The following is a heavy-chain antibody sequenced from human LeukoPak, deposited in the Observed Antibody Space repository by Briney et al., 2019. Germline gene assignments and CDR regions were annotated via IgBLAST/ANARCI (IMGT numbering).Heavy chain of an antibody. CDR3: ARDMYYNPVRFDI. J-gene: IGHJ3*02. D-gene: IGHD3-10*01. CDR1: GGSISSGSYY. CDR2: ISTSGTS. Sequence: SETLSLTCTVSGGSISSGSYYWSWIRQPAGKGLEWIGGISTSGTSNYNSSLNSRVTISLDTSKNQFSLRLSSVTAADTAVYYCARDMYYNPVRFDIWGQGTMVTVSS. V-gene: IGHV4-61*02.